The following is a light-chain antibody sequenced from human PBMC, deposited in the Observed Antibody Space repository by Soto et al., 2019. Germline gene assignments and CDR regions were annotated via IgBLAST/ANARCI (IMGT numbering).Light chain of an antibody. CDR1: QSVSSS. J-gene: IGKJ2*01. CDR3: QQYNDWPQT. V-gene: IGKV3-15*01. Sequence: EIVMTQSPATLSVSPGERGALSCRASQSVSSSVAWYQQRPGQAPRLLIYGGSTRATGIPARFSGSGSGTEFVLTVSSLQSEDFAVYYCQQYNDWPQTFGQGTKLEI. CDR2: GGS.